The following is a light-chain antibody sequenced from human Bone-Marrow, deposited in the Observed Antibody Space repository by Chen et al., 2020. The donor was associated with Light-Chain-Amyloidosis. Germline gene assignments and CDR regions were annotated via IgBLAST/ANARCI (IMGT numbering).Light chain of an antibody. V-gene: IGLV3-25*03. Sequence: SYELTQPPSVSVSPGQTARITCSGDDLPTKYAYWYQQKPGPAPVLVIHREPKRPCGFAEGFSGCSSGTTGTLTISGVQAEDEADYHCQSADSSGAYEVIFGGGTKLTGL. J-gene: IGLJ2*01. CDR2: REP. CDR3: QSADSSGAYEVI. CDR1: DLPTKY.